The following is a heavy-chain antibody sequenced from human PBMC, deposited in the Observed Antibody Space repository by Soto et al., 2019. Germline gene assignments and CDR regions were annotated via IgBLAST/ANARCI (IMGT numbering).Heavy chain of an antibody. V-gene: IGHV1-69*06. CDR3: ASASDKSGWFEP. Sequence: QVQLVQSGAEVKKPGSSGKVSCKASGGTLSSYAISWVRQAPGQGLEWMGGIIPIFGTANYAQKFQGRVTITADKSTSTAYMELSSLRSEYTAVYYCASASDKSGWFEPWGQGTLVTVSS. CDR2: IIPIFGTA. CDR1: GGTLSSYA. J-gene: IGHJ5*02.